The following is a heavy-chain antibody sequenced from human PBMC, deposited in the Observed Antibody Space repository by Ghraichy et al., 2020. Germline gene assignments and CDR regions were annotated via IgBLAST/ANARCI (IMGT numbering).Heavy chain of an antibody. J-gene: IGHJ6*02. V-gene: IGHV3-11*01. CDR2: ISSSGSTI. CDR3: ARDLVRWELLGMDV. D-gene: IGHD1-26*01. CDR1: GFTFSDYY. Sequence: GGSLRLSCAASGFTFSDYYMSWIRQAPGKGLEWVSYISSSGSTIYYADSVKGRFTISRDNAKNSLYLQMNSLRAEDTAVYYCARDLVRWELLGMDVWGQGTTVTVSS.